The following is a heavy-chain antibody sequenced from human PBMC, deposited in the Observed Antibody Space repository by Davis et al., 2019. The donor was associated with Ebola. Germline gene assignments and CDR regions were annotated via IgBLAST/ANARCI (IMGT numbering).Heavy chain of an antibody. J-gene: IGHJ3*02. Sequence: GGSLRLSCAASGFTFSNYFMNWVRQAPGKGLEWVSYISGSSTNIYYADSVKGRFTISRDNAKNSLYLQMNSLRDEDTAVYYCARPGTYYRAFDIWGQGTMVTVSS. CDR3: ARPGTYYRAFDI. V-gene: IGHV3-48*02. D-gene: IGHD1-26*01. CDR2: ISGSSTNI. CDR1: GFTFSNYF.